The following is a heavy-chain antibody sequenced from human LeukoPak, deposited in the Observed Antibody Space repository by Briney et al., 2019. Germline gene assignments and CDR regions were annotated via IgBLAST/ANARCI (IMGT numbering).Heavy chain of an antibody. CDR1: SGSFSAYY. V-gene: IGHV4-34*01. CDR3: ARGRRIYDSRQISGSIDL. J-gene: IGHJ4*02. Sequence: SETLSLTCAVYSGSFSAYYWNWIRQPPGKGLEWIGEINHSGSTNYNPSLKRRVTISVDTPKNQFSLKLSSVTAADRAVYYCARGRRIYDSRQISGSIDLGGQGTLVSVS. D-gene: IGHD3-9*01. CDR2: INHSGST.